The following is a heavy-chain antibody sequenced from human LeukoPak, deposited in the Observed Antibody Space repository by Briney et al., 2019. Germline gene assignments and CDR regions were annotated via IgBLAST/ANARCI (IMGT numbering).Heavy chain of an antibody. J-gene: IGHJ5*02. V-gene: IGHV4-31*03. D-gene: IGHD4-17*01. CDR3: ARGFSNDYVSYNWLDP. CDR1: GGSISSGGYY. Sequence: SETLSLTCTVSGGSISSGGYYWSWIRQHPGKGLEWIGYIYYSGSTYYNPSLKSRVTISVDTSKNQFSLKLSSVTAADTAVYYCARGFSNDYVSYNWLDPWGQGTLVTVSS. CDR2: IYYSGST.